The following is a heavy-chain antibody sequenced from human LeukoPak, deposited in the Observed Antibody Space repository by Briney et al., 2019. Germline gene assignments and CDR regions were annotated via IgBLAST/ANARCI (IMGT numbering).Heavy chain of an antibody. D-gene: IGHD3-22*01. J-gene: IGHJ4*02. CDR3: ARVYYDSSGYYSDDY. CDR2: ISAYNGNT. V-gene: IGHV1-18*01. Sequence: ASVKVSCKASGYTFTSYGISWVRQAPGQGLEWMGWISAYNGNTNYAQKLQGRVTMTTDTSTSTAYMELRSLRSDDTAVYYCARVYYDSSGYYSDDYWGQRTLVTLSS. CDR1: GYTFTSYG.